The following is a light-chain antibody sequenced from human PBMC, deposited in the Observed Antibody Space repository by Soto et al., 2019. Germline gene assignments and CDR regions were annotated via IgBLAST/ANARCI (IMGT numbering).Light chain of an antibody. CDR1: QGIRND. CDR2: DES. Sequence: DIQLTQYPSSLSASIGDRVTITCRASQGIRNDLGWYQQKPGKAPKRLIYDESSLQSGVPSRFSGSGSGADFTLTISSIEHEDFAVYYCQQRSNWYPITFGQGTKVDIK. CDR3: QQRSNWYPIT. V-gene: IGKV1-17*01. J-gene: IGKJ1*01.